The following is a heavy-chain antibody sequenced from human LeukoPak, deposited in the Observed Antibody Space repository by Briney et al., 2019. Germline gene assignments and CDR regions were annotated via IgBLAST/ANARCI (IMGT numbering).Heavy chain of an antibody. CDR1: GGSISSSSYY. V-gene: IGHV4-39*01. Sequence: SETLSLTCTVSGGSISSSSYYWGWIRQPPGKGLEWIGSIYYSGSTYYNPSLKSRVTISVDTSKNQFSLKLSSVTAADTAVYYCARRDVTGTFDYWGQGTLVTVSS. CDR2: IYYSGST. CDR3: ARRDVTGTFDY. J-gene: IGHJ4*02. D-gene: IGHD1-20*01.